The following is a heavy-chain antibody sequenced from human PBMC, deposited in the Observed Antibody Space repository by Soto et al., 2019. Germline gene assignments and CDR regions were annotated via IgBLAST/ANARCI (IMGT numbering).Heavy chain of an antibody. D-gene: IGHD2-15*01. CDR1: GFTFSSYG. CDR2: IWYDGSNK. Sequence: GGSLRLSCAASGFTFSSYGMHWVRQAPGKGLEWVAVIWYDGSNKYYAGSVKGRFTTCRDNSKKTLYRQMNSLRAEDTAVYYWARDVVVVAAVGSAFDIWGQGTMVTVSS. V-gene: IGHV3-33*01. J-gene: IGHJ3*02. CDR3: ARDVVVVAAVGSAFDI.